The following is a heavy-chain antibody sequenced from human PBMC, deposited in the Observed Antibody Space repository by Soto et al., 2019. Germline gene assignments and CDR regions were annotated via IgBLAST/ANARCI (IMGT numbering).Heavy chain of an antibody. V-gene: IGHV3-23*01. Sequence: QLLQSGGGLVQPGGSLTLSCAASGFTFGTTDMSWVRQAPGEGLEWVSTIVGSGGITYYADSVKGRFTISRDNSRNTVYPQMNSLRGDDTALYYCVKNSGWFNTWGQGALVTVSS. CDR3: VKNSGWFNT. CDR1: GFTFGTTD. D-gene: IGHD3-10*01. J-gene: IGHJ5*02. CDR2: IVGSGGIT.